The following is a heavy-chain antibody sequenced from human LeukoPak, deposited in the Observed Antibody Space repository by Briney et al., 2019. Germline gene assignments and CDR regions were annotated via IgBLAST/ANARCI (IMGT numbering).Heavy chain of an antibody. D-gene: IGHD6-19*01. CDR1: GFTFGTYG. J-gene: IGHJ4*02. CDR2: ISGSSSTI. CDR3: ARDAGSGYFDY. V-gene: IGHV3-48*02. Sequence: GGSLRLSCAASGFTFGTYGMNWVRQAPGKGLEWVSYISGSSSTIYYADSVKGRFTISRDNAKNSLYLQMNGLRDEDTAVYYCARDAGSGYFDYWGQGTLVSVSP.